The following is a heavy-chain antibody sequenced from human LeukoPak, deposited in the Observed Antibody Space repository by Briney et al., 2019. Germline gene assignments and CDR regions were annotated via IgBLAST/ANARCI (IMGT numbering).Heavy chain of an antibody. CDR3: ARHQGIAVAGVLDY. CDR1: GGSISSYY. J-gene: IGHJ4*02. V-gene: IGHV4-59*08. D-gene: IGHD6-19*01. CDR2: IYYSGST. Sequence: PSETLSLTCIVSGGSISSYYWSWIRQPPGKGLEWIGYIYYSGSTNYNPSLKSRVTISVDTSKNQFSLKLSSVTAADTAVYYCARHQGIAVAGVLDYWGQGTLVTVSS.